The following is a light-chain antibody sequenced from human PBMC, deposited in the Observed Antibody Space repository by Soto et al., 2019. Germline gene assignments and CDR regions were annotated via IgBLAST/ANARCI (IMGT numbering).Light chain of an antibody. CDR2: DVS. J-gene: IGLJ1*01. CDR3: SSYTSSSTDV. Sequence: QSALTQPASVSGAPGQSIAISCTGTSSDVGGYNYVSWYQHHPGKAPKLMVYDVSNRPSGVSNRFSGSKSGHTASLTISGLQAEDEADYYCSSYTSSSTDVFGPGTKLTVL. V-gene: IGLV2-14*03. CDR1: SSDVGGYNY.